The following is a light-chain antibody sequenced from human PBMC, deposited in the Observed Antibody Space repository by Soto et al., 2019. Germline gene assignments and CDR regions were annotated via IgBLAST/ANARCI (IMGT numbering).Light chain of an antibody. CDR1: NSNIGRNT. CDR2: NNN. V-gene: IGLV1-44*01. Sequence: QSVLTQPPSASGTPGQRVTISCSGSNSNIGRNTVNWYQQVPGTAPKVLIYNNNQRPSGVPDRFSGSKSGTAASLAISGLRSEDEADYYCAVWDDSLNGVVIGGGTKLTVL. J-gene: IGLJ2*01. CDR3: AVWDDSLNGVV.